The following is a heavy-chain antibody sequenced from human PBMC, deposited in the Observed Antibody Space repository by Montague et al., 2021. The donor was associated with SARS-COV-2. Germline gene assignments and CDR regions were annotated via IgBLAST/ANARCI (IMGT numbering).Heavy chain of an antibody. J-gene: IGHJ6*02. Sequence: SETLSLTCTVSGGSISSSSYYWGWIRQPPGKGLEWIGSIYYSGSTYYNPSLKSRVTISVDTSKNQFSLKLSSVTAADTAVYYCARHGREGVVLLWFGELSQSAYGMDVWAQGTTVTVSS. D-gene: IGHD3-10*01. CDR2: IYYSGST. CDR1: GGSISSSSYY. CDR3: ARHGREGVVLLWFGELSQSAYGMDV. V-gene: IGHV4-39*01.